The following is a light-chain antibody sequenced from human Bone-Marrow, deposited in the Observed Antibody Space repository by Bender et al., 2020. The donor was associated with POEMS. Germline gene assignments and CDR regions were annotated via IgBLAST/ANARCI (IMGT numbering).Light chain of an antibody. Sequence: QSVLTQPPSASATPGQRVTISCSRSASDRGTTPINWYQHLPGTAPKLIVYNSDQRPSGVPGRFSGSMSATSASLSLSRLHSEDEADYYCVGWDDTLSGWVFGGGNKLTVL. CDR3: VGWDDTLSGWV. V-gene: IGLV1-44*01. CDR2: NSD. CDR1: ASDRGTTP. J-gene: IGLJ2*01.